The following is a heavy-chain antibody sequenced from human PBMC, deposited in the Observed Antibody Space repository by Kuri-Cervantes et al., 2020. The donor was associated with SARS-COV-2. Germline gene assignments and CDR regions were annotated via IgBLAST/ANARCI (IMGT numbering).Heavy chain of an antibody. D-gene: IGHD1-26*01. Sequence: GGSLRLSCAASGFTFSDYYMNWIRQAPGKGLEWVSYISSSVNTIYYADSVKGRFTISRDNSKNSLYLQMNSLRTEDTALYYCAKDKRGSYPVLGMDVWGQGTTVTVSS. CDR2: ISSSVNTI. CDR3: AKDKRGSYPVLGMDV. J-gene: IGHJ6*02. V-gene: IGHV3-11*01. CDR1: GFTFSDYY.